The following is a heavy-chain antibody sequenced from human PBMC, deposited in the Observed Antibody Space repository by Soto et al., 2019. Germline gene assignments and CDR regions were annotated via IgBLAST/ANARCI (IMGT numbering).Heavy chain of an antibody. CDR1: GYTFTGYY. CDR3: AHTWGRTWTVFRMDV. CDR2: INPNSGGT. J-gene: IGHJ6*02. Sequence: ASVKVSCKASGYTFTGYYMHWVRQAPGQGLEWMGWINPNSGGTNYAQKFQGWVTINKDTSKNQVVLTMTNVDPVDTGTYYCAHTWGRTWTVFRMDVWGQGTTVTVSS. D-gene: IGHD3-16*01. V-gene: IGHV1-2*04.